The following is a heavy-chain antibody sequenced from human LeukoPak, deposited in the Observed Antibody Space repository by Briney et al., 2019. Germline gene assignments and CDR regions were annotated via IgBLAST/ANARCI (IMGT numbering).Heavy chain of an antibody. Sequence: SETLSLTCTVSGGSISSYYWSWIRQPPGKGLEWIGYIYYSGSTNYNPSLKSRVTISVDTSKNQFPLKLSSVTAADTAVYYCARLGTVDTAMVYYFDYWGQGTLVTVSS. CDR1: GGSISSYY. J-gene: IGHJ4*02. CDR3: ARLGTVDTAMVYYFDY. CDR2: IYYSGST. V-gene: IGHV4-59*08. D-gene: IGHD5-18*01.